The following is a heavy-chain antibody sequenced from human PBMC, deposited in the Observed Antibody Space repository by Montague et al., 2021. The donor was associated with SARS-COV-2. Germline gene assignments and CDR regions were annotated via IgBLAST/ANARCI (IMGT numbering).Heavy chain of an antibody. Sequence: SETLSLTCTVSGDSISSYYWSWIRQSPGKGLEWIGYIYYSGSTNXNPSLKSRVTISVDTSKNQFSLKLRSVTAADTAVYYCARGQLWFDYWGQGTLVTVSP. CDR1: GDSISSYY. V-gene: IGHV4-59*08. J-gene: IGHJ4*02. CDR2: IYYSGST. CDR3: ARGQLWFDY. D-gene: IGHD5-18*01.